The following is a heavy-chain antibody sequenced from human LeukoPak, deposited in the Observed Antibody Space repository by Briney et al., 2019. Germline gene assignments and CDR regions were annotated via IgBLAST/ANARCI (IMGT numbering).Heavy chain of an antibody. Sequence: QPGGSLRLSRAASGFTFSSYAMHWVRQAPGKGLEWVAVISYDGSNKYYADSVKGRFAISRDNSKKTLYLQMNSLRAEDTAVYYCASLGSGYSYAGPFHYWGQGTLVTVSS. V-gene: IGHV3-30*09. CDR2: ISYDGSNK. CDR1: GFTFSSYA. D-gene: IGHD3-22*01. CDR3: ASLGSGYSYAGPFHY. J-gene: IGHJ4*02.